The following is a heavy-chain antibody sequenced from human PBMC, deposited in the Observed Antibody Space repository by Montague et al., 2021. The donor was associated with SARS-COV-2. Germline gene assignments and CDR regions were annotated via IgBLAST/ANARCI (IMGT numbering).Heavy chain of an antibody. CDR2: IYVTGNS. CDR1: GGAISDGNYY. J-gene: IGHJ4*02. V-gene: IGHV4-61*02. D-gene: IGHD3-3*01. Sequence: TLSLTCAVSGGAISDGNYYWIWVRQPAGKGLEWIVCIYVTGNSKSNPSLKSRVTMSMDTAKHQFYLNLTSVTAADTADYYCVGDAYDPLDGHWDQGTLVTVSS. CDR3: VGDAYDPLDGH.